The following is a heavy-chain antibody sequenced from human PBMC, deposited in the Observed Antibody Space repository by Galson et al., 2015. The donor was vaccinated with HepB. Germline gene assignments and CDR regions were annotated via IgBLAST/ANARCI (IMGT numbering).Heavy chain of an antibody. V-gene: IGHV3-11*01. Sequence: SLRLSCAASGFTFSDYYMSWIRQAPGKGLEWVSYISSSGNTMYYADSEKGRFTISRDNAKNSLYLQMNSLGAEDTAVYYCARGRTDAYGDYVIDYWGQGTLVTVSS. CDR3: ARGRTDAYGDYVIDY. D-gene: IGHD4-17*01. CDR2: ISSSGNTM. J-gene: IGHJ4*02. CDR1: GFTFSDYY.